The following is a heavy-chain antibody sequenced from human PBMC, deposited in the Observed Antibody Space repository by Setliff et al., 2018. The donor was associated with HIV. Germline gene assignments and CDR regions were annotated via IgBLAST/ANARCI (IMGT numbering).Heavy chain of an antibody. Sequence: ASVKVSCKASGGSFRNYALSWVRQAPGQGLEWMGGIIPLLGTANYAQRFQGRVTIIADESTSTAYMELTSLRSEDTAVYYCAREEYDRDFWGQGTKVTVSS. CDR3: AREEYDRDF. CDR1: GGSFRNYA. D-gene: IGHD3-22*01. CDR2: IIPLLGTA. V-gene: IGHV1-69*13. J-gene: IGHJ3*01.